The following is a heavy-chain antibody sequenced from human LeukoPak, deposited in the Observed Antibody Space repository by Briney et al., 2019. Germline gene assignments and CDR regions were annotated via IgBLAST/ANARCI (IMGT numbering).Heavy chain of an antibody. Sequence: SETLSLTCTVSGGSISSYYWSWLRQPAGKGLEWIGRIYTSGSTNYNPSLKSRVTMSVDTSKNQFPLKLSSVTAADTAVYYCARGRWGPSHFDYWGQGTLVTVSS. D-gene: IGHD3-16*01. CDR2: IYTSGST. J-gene: IGHJ4*02. CDR3: ARGRWGPSHFDY. CDR1: GGSISSYY. V-gene: IGHV4-4*07.